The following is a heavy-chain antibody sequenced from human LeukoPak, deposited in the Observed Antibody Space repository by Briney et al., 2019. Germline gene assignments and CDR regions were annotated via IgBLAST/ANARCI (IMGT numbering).Heavy chain of an antibody. V-gene: IGHV4-4*07. D-gene: IGHD6-19*01. J-gene: IGHJ5*02. CDR1: GGSISSYY. Sequence: SETLSLTCTVSGGSISSYYWSWIRQPAGKGLEWIGRIYTSGSTNYNPSLKSRVTMSVDTSKNQFSLKLSSVTAADTAVYYCAREYSSGWYARWFDAWGQGTLVTVSS. CDR2: IYTSGST. CDR3: AREYSSGWYARWFDA.